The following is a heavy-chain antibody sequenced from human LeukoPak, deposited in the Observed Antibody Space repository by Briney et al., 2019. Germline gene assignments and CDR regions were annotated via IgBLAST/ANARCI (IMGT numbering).Heavy chain of an antibody. CDR2: IFYRGTT. J-gene: IGHJ5*01. CDR1: GDSISSSSFY. D-gene: IGHD2-21*01. V-gene: IGHV4-39*07. CDR3: ARQIAVVEPTDPNWFDS. Sequence: PSETLSLTCNVSGDSISSSSFYWGWIRQPPGKGLEWIGSIFYRGTTYYTPSLKSRVTLSLDTSKNHFSLRLTSVTAADTAVYYCARQIAVVEPTDPNWFDSWGQGTLVTVSS.